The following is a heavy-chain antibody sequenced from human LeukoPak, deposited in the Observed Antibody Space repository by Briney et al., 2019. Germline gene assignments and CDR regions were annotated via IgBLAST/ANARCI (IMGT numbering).Heavy chain of an antibody. Sequence: PGGSLRLSCAASGFTFSDYYMSWIRQAPGKGLEWVSCISSSSSYTNYADAVKGRFTISRDNAKNSLYLQMNSLRAEDTAVYYCARDGPQGGVLRYFDWLSQNPLDYWGQGTLVTVSS. V-gene: IGHV3-11*05. J-gene: IGHJ4*02. D-gene: IGHD3-9*01. CDR3: ARDGPQGGVLRYFDWLSQNPLDY. CDR2: ISSSSSYT. CDR1: GFTFSDYY.